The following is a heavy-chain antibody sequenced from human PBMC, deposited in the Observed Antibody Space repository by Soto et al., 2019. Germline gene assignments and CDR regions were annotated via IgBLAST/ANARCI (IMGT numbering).Heavy chain of an antibody. Sequence: GESLKISCTGSGYSLSIYWINWVRQMPGKGLEWMGKIDPSDSRTTYSPSFQGHVTISVDKSISTTYLQWSSLKASDTAIYYCARVGHDYSNSGMDVWGQGTTVTVSS. CDR3: ARVGHDYSNSGMDV. V-gene: IGHV5-10-1*01. D-gene: IGHD4-4*01. CDR1: GYSLSIYW. J-gene: IGHJ6*02. CDR2: IDPSDSRT.